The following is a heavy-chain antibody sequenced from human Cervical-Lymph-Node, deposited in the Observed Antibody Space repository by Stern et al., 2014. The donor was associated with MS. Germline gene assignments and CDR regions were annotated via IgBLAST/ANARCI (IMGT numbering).Heavy chain of an antibody. J-gene: IGHJ3*02. CDR1: GYSFTSYW. CDR2: IYPGDSDP. V-gene: IGHV5-51*03. D-gene: IGHD5-18*01. CDR3: ARRGYSYGDAFDI. Sequence: VQLVQSGAEVKKPGESLKISCKGSGYSFTSYWIGWVRQMPGKGLEVMWVIYPGDSDPRYSPSFQAQVPISADKSISTAYLQWSSLKASDTAMYYCARRGYSYGDAFDIWGQGTMVTVSS.